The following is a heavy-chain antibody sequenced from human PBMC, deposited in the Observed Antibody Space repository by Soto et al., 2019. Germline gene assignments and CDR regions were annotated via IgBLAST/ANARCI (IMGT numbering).Heavy chain of an antibody. V-gene: IGHV1-2*04. Sequence: ASVKVSCKASGYTFTGYYMHWVRQAPGQGLEWMGWINPNSGGTNYAQKFQGWVTMTRDTSISTAYMELSRLRSDDTAVYYCAIDPRSEYSSSSFAFDIWGQGTMVTVSS. D-gene: IGHD6-6*01. CDR1: GYTFTGYY. CDR2: INPNSGGT. CDR3: AIDPRSEYSSSSFAFDI. J-gene: IGHJ3*02.